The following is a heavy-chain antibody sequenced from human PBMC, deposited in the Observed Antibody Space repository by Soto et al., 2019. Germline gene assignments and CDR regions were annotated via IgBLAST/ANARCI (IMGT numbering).Heavy chain of an antibody. CDR1: GFTVSSNY. J-gene: IGHJ4*02. V-gene: IGHV3-53*01. CDR2: IYSGGNT. Sequence: CSAAGFTVSSNYMTWVRQAPGEGLEWVAVIYSGGNTNYADSVKGRFTISRDNSKNTLYLQMNTLRAEDTAVYYCARGFNWLDYWGQGTLVTVSS. D-gene: IGHD5-12*01. CDR3: ARGFNWLDY.